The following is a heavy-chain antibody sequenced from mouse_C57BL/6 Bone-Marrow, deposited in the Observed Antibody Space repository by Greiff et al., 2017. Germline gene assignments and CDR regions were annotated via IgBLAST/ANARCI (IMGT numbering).Heavy chain of an antibody. CDR1: GYTFTSYW. CDR2: IDPSDSYT. CDR3: AYAIVTTRWKYAV. Sequence: VKLQQPGAELVMPGASVKLSCKASGYTFTSYWMHWVKQRPGQGLEWIGEIDPSDSYTNYNQKFKGKPTLTVYKSSSTAYMLLSSLTSKDSAVYYCAYAIVTTRWKYAVWGTGTTVKVYS. V-gene: IGHV1-69*01. J-gene: IGHJ1*03. D-gene: IGHD2-5*01.